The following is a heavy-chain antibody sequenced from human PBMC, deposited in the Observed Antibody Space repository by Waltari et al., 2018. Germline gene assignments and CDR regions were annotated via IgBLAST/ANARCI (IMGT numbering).Heavy chain of an antibody. V-gene: IGHV3-21*01. CDR3: ARGGGRRAFDI. CDR1: GVTFSSHS. J-gene: IGHJ3*02. Sequence: EVQLVESGGGLVKPGGSLRLSCAASGVTFSSHSMNWVRQAPGKGLEWVSSISSSSSYIYYADSVKGRFTISRDNAKNSLYLQMNSLRAEDTAVYYCARGGGRRAFDIWGQGTMVTVSS. CDR2: ISSSSSYI. D-gene: IGHD2-15*01.